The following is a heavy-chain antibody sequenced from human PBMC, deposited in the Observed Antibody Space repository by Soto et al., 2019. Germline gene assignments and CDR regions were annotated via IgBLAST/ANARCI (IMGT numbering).Heavy chain of an antibody. V-gene: IGHV4-30-4*08. Sequence: SETLSLTCTVSGGSISSGGYYWSWIRQHPGKGLEWIGYIYYSGSTYYNPSLKSRVTISVDTSKNQFSLKLSSVTAADTAVYYCARDSSWYAFDIWGQGTMVTVSS. J-gene: IGHJ3*02. CDR3: ARDSSWYAFDI. CDR1: GGSISSGGYY. CDR2: IYYSGST. D-gene: IGHD1-26*01.